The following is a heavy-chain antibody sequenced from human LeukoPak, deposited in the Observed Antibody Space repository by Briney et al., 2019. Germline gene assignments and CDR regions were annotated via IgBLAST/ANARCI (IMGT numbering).Heavy chain of an antibody. Sequence: GASVKVSCKTSGYTFSNYGVSWVRQAPGQGLEWMGWINAYNNNTNYAQKFQGRLTMTTDTSTSTAYMELRSLRSDDTAVYYCARGARISSSWYSSVWGQGTLITVS. CDR2: INAYNNNT. CDR1: GYTFSNYG. V-gene: IGHV1-18*01. J-gene: IGHJ4*02. CDR3: ARGARISSSWYSSV. D-gene: IGHD2-2*01.